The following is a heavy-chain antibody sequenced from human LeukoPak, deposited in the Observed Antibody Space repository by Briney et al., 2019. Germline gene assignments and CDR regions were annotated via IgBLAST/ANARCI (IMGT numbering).Heavy chain of an antibody. CDR1: GFTFSSYA. CDR3: AKAGEMATYYFDY. D-gene: IGHD5-24*01. CDR2: ISGSGGST. Sequence: SGGSLRLSCAASGFTFSSYAMSWVRQAPGKGLEWVSAISGSGGSTYYADSVKGRFTISRDNSKNTLYLQMNSLRAEDTAVYYCAKAGEMATYYFDYWGQGTLVTVSS. V-gene: IGHV3-23*01. J-gene: IGHJ4*02.